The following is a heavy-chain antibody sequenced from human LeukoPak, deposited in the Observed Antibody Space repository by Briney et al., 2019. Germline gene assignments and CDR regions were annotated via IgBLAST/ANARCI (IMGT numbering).Heavy chain of an antibody. CDR3: ARGGFRDAFDI. CDR1: GGSISSYY. J-gene: IGHJ3*02. Sequence: SETLSLTCTVSGGSISSYYWTWIRQPAGKGLEWIGRIYTTGSTNYNPSLKSRVTMSVDTSENQFSLKLSSVTAADTAVYSCARGGFRDAFDIWGKGTTVTVSS. CDR2: IYTTGST. D-gene: IGHD3-10*01. V-gene: IGHV4-4*07.